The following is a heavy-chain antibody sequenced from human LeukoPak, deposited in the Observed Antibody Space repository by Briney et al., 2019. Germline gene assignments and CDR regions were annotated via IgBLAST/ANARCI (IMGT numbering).Heavy chain of an antibody. CDR2: ISPSGST. J-gene: IGHJ4*02. V-gene: IGHV4-4*02. CDR3: ARGSYGYIDQ. Sequence: SETLSLTCAVSDVSIFRSNWWSWVRQPPGKGLEWIGQISPSGSTNYSPSLKSRVTISVDKSKTQFSLKLTSVTAADTAVYYCARGSYGYIDQWGQGLLVTVSS. D-gene: IGHD3-16*01. CDR1: DVSIFRSNW.